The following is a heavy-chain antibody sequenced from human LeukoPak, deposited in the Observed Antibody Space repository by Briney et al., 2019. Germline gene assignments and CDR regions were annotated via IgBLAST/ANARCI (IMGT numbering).Heavy chain of an antibody. CDR2: FYPEVGETEDGES. J-gene: IGHJ3*02. D-gene: IGHD2-21*01. CDR1: GYTLAELL. CDR3: ARGIRAGAFDS. Sequence: ASVKVSCKVSGYTLAELLMHWVRPAPGKGLEWMGGFYPEVGETEDGESIEAQKFQGRVTMTEDTSTNTAYMELSRLTAEDTAVYYWARGIRAGAFDSWGQGTMVTVSS. V-gene: IGHV1-24*01.